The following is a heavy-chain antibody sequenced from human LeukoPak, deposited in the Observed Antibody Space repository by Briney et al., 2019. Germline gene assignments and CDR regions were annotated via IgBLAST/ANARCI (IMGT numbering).Heavy chain of an antibody. V-gene: IGHV1-69*01. D-gene: IGHD6-19*01. CDR3: ARDGGLYSSGWYNYYYMDV. J-gene: IGHJ6*03. Sequence: ASVKVSCKASGGTFSSYAIRWVRQAPGQGLEWMGGIIPIFGTANYAQKFQGRVTITADESTSTAYMELSSLRSEDTAVYYCARDGGLYSSGWYNYYYMDVWGKGTTVTVSS. CDR2: IIPIFGTA. CDR1: GGTFSSYA.